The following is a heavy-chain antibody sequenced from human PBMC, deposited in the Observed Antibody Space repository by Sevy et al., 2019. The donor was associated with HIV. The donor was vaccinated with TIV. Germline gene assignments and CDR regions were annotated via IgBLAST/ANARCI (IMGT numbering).Heavy chain of an antibody. CDR3: AGGGALDY. CDR2: IKQDGSEK. CDR1: EFTFSAHW. D-gene: IGHD1-26*01. V-gene: IGHV3-7*01. Sequence: GGSLRLSCAASEFTFSAHWMTWIRQAPGKGLEWVANIKQDGSEKYYGDSVKGRFTISRDNAKNSLYLQMNSLRVEDTAVYYCAGGGALDYWGQGTLVTVSS. J-gene: IGHJ4*02.